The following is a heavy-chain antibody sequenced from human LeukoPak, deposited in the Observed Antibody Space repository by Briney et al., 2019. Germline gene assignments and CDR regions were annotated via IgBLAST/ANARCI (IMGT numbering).Heavy chain of an antibody. J-gene: IGHJ4*02. CDR1: GFTFSSYG. Sequence: GGSLRLSCAASGFTFSSYGMHWVRQAPGKGLEWVSLMTYDGSEKYYADSVKGRFTISRDNSKNTLYLQMNSLRAEDTAVYSCAKGAWDLLLNYFDSWGQGTLVTVSS. D-gene: IGHD1-26*01. CDR2: MTYDGSEK. V-gene: IGHV3-30*18. CDR3: AKGAWDLLLNYFDS.